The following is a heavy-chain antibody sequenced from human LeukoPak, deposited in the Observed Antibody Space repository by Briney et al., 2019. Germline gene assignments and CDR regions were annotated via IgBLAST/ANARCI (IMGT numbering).Heavy chain of an antibody. D-gene: IGHD3-22*01. CDR2: IYYTGST. Sequence: SETLSLTCSVSGGSISGYYWNWIRLPPGKGLEWIGYIYYTGSTNYNPSLQSRVTISVDTSKNQFSLKLSSVTAADTAVYYCARGPRGTMISFDPWGQGTLVTVSS. V-gene: IGHV4-59*01. J-gene: IGHJ5*02. CDR3: ARGPRGTMISFDP. CDR1: GGSISGYY.